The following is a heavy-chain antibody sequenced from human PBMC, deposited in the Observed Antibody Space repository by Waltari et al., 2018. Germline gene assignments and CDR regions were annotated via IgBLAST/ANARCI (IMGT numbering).Heavy chain of an antibody. CDR1: GGTFSSYA. CDR3: ARDKNIAAAGSHWYFDL. D-gene: IGHD6-13*01. CDR2: IIPIFCTA. Sequence: QVQLVQSGAEVKKPGSSVKVSCKASGGTFSSYAISWVRQAPGQGLEWMGGIIPIFCTANYAQKFQGRVTITADKSTSTAYMELSSLRSEDTAVYYCARDKNIAAAGSHWYFDLWGRGTLVTVSS. V-gene: IGHV1-69*14. J-gene: IGHJ2*01.